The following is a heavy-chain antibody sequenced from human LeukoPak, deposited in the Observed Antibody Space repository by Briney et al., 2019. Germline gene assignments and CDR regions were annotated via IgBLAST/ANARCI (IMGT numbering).Heavy chain of an antibody. Sequence: GKSLRLSCAASGFTFSSYAMHWVRQAPGEGLEWVALLAYDGTNEYYMNSVKGRFTISRDNAKNTLYLQMNSLRAEDTAVYYCAHGSMYQLDYWGQGTLVTVSS. CDR3: AHGSMYQLDY. D-gene: IGHD2-2*01. CDR2: LAYDGTNE. V-gene: IGHV3-30-3*01. J-gene: IGHJ4*02. CDR1: GFTFSSYA.